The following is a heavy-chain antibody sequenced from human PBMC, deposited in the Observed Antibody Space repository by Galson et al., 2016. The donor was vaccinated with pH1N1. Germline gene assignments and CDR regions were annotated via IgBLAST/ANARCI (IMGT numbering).Heavy chain of an antibody. CDR3: ARSDPAGIVVVVAATFDY. CDR2: VSFSGST. J-gene: IGHJ4*02. CDR1: SGSISTSSYY. D-gene: IGHD2-15*01. Sequence: LSLTCTVSSGSISTSSYYWGWIRQPPGKGLEWIGSVSFSGSTYYNPSLTSRVTISVDTPKNQLSLRLTSVTAADTAFYYCARSDPAGIVVVVAATFDYWGQGTLVTVSS. V-gene: IGHV4-39*01.